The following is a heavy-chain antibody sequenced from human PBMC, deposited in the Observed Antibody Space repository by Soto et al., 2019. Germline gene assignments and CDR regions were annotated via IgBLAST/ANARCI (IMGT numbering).Heavy chain of an antibody. Sequence: AGGSLRLSCAASGFTFDDYAMHWVRQAPGKGLEWVSGISWNSGSIGYADSVKGRFTISRDNAKNSLYLQMNSLRAEDTALYYCAKDSAGYCSSTSCPRDDGMDVWGQGTTVTVSS. J-gene: IGHJ6*02. CDR3: AKDSAGYCSSTSCPRDDGMDV. V-gene: IGHV3-9*01. D-gene: IGHD2-2*01. CDR1: GFTFDDYA. CDR2: ISWNSGSI.